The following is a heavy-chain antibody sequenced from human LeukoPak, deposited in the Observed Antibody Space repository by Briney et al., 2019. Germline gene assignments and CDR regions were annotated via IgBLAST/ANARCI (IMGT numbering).Heavy chain of an antibody. V-gene: IGHV4-4*09. CDR2: IYTSGST. D-gene: IGHD1-1*01. CDR3: ARLLYLEDAFDI. J-gene: IGHJ3*02. Sequence: SETLSPTCTVSGGSISSYYWSWIRQPPGKGLEWIGYIYTSGSTNYNPSLKSRVTISVDTSKNQFSLKLSSVTAADTAVYYCARLLYLEDAFDIWGQGTMVTVSS. CDR1: GGSISSYY.